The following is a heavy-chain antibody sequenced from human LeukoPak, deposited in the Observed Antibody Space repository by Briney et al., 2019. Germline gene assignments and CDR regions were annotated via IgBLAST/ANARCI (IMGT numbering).Heavy chain of an antibody. V-gene: IGHV3-30-3*01. CDR1: GYAFSSYA. Sequence: GGSLRLSCAASGYAFSSYAMHWVRQAPGKGPEWVAAISTDGSNRFYADSVKGRFTFSRDNSKNTLYLQMNSLRVEDTATHYCARVQSGSDAFDIWGQGRMVTVSS. CDR2: ISTDGSNR. J-gene: IGHJ3*02. CDR3: ARVQSGSDAFDI.